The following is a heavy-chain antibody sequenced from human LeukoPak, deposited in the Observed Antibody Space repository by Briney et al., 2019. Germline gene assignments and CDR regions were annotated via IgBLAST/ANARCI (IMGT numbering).Heavy chain of an antibody. J-gene: IGHJ4*02. D-gene: IGHD3-3*01. V-gene: IGHV4-39*07. Sequence: PGGSLRLSCAASGFTFSTYWMSWVRQAPGKGLEWIGSIYYSGSTYYNPSLKSRVTISVDTSKNQFSLKLSSVTAADTAVYYCAREDRSWYYDFWSGYYLFDYWGQGTLVTVSS. CDR1: GFTFSTYW. CDR3: AREDRSWYYDFWSGYYLFDY. CDR2: IYYSGST.